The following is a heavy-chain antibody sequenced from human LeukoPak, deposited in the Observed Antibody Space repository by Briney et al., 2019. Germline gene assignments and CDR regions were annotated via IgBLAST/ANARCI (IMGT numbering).Heavy chain of an antibody. CDR3: AKGSAYGDYYYYGMDV. V-gene: IGHV3-30*18. CDR1: GFTFSTYG. J-gene: IGHJ6*02. Sequence: GGSLRLPCAASGFTFSTYGMHWVRQAPGKGLEWVAVISYDGRNQYYADSVKGRFTISRDNSENTLYLQMNSLIPEDTAVYYCAKGSAYGDYYYYGMDVWGQGTTVTVSS. D-gene: IGHD4-17*01. CDR2: ISYDGRNQ.